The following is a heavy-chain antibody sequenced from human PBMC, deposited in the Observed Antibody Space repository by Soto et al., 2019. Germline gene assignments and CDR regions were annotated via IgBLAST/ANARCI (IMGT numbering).Heavy chain of an antibody. V-gene: IGHV3-48*03. CDR1: GFTFSGFE. Sequence: PGGSLRLSCAASGFTFSGFEMYWVRQSPGRGLEWVSYISSSGNTVYYTDSVKGRFTISRDNARNSLYLQMNSLRAEDTAVYYCACHTEMAATSDVFDICAQGTMVTVSS. J-gene: IGHJ3*02. CDR2: ISSSGNTV. CDR3: ACHTEMAATSDVFDI. D-gene: IGHD2-15*01.